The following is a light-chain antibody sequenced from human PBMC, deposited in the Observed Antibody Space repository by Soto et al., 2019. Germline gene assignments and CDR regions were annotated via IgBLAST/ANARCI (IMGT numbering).Light chain of an antibody. V-gene: IGKV1-6*01. CDR3: LQDYNYPFT. CDR1: QGIGND. J-gene: IGKJ3*01. Sequence: AIQVTQSPSSLSASVGDRVTITCRASQGIGNDLGWYQQKPRKAPKLLIYAASSLQSGVPSRFSGSGSGTAFTLTISSLQPEDFATYYCLQDYNYPFTFGPGTKVDI. CDR2: AAS.